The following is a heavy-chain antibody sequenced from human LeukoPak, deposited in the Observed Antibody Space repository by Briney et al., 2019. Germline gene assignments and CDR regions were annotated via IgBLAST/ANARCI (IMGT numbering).Heavy chain of an antibody. CDR3: ARDRYVVAAGWFDP. CDR2: IYYSGST. V-gene: IGHV4-59*01. Sequence: SETLSLTCTVSGGSISSYYWSWIRQPPGKGLEWIGYIYYSGSTNYNPSLKSRVTISVDTSKNQFSLKLSSVTAADTAVYYCARDRYVVAAGWFDPWGQGTLVTVSS. J-gene: IGHJ5*02. CDR1: GGSISSYY. D-gene: IGHD2-15*01.